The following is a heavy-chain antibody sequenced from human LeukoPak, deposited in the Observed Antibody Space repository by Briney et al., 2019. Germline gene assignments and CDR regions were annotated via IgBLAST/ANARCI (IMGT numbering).Heavy chain of an antibody. CDR1: GDTLTSYG. D-gene: IGHD3-10*01. V-gene: IGHV1-18*01. Sequence: ASVKVSCKTSGDTLTSYGISWVRQAPGQGLEWMGWITAYNDNTNYARKLQGRVTMTTDTSTSTAYMELRSLRSDDTAVYYCARALLWFGEPSHIDYWGQGTLVTASS. CDR3: ARALLWFGEPSHIDY. J-gene: IGHJ4*02. CDR2: ITAYNDNT.